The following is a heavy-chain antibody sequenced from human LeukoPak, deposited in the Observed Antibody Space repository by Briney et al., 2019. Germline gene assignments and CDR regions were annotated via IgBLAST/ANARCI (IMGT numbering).Heavy chain of an antibody. V-gene: IGHV3-21*04. J-gene: IGHJ4*02. D-gene: IGHD3-10*01. CDR2: ISSSSSYI. Sequence: GGSLRLSCAASGFTFSSYSMNWVRQAPGKGLEWVSSISSSSSYIYYADSVKGRFTISRDNAKNSLYLQMNSLRAEDTAVYYCAKAPKLLWFGETAFDYWGQGTLVTVSS. CDR3: AKAPKLLWFGETAFDY. CDR1: GFTFSSYS.